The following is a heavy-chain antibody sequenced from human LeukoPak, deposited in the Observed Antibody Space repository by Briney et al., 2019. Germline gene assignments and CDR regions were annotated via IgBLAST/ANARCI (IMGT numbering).Heavy chain of an antibody. D-gene: IGHD5-24*01. J-gene: IGHJ6*02. Sequence: PGGSLRLSCAASGLPDHGVYMSRVRQAPGKGLEWVSLLYSGGSTYYADSVKGRFSISRDNTKNTLYLQMNSLRAEDTAVYYCASRDKGYYYGMDVWGQGTTVTVPS. CDR3: ASRDKGYYYGMDV. CDR2: LYSGGST. CDR1: GLPDHGVY. V-gene: IGHV3-66*01.